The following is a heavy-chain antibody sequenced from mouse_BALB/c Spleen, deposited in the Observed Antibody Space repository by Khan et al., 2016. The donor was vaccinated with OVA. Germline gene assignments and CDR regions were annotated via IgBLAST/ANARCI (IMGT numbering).Heavy chain of an antibody. CDR1: GFSLSTYG. CDR2: IWSDGRT. CDR3: DGNSYRYDFTY. J-gene: IGHJ3*01. Sequence: QVQLKQSGPGLVQPSQSLSITCTVSGFSLSTYGIHWVRQSPGKGLEWLGLIWSDGRTANNEPFISRLSIIKDSSTSKVFFKMNSLQPADTAIYYCDGNSYRYDFTYWGQGTLVTVSA. D-gene: IGHD2-12*01. V-gene: IGHV2-2*01.